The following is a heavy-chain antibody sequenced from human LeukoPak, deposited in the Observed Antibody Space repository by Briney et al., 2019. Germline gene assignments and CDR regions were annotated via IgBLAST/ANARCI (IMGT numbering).Heavy chain of an antibody. V-gene: IGHV1-69*13. CDR2: IIPTFGTA. CDR1: GGTFSSYA. CDR3: ASSLDSSGWFSAHYYYYGMDV. D-gene: IGHD6-19*01. J-gene: IGHJ6*04. Sequence: SVKVSCKASGGTFSSYAISWVRQAPGQGLEWMGGIIPTFGTANYAQKFQGRVTITADESTSTAYMELSSLRSEDTAVYYCASSLDSSGWFSAHYYYYGMDVWGKGTTVTVSS.